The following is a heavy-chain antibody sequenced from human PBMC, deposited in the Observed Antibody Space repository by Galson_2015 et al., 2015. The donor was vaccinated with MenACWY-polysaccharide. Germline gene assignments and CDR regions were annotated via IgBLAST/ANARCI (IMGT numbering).Heavy chain of an antibody. D-gene: IGHD2-2*01. V-gene: IGHV3-33*01. CDR3: AREGSRIVFHAFDI. CDR2: IQYDGSNK. J-gene: IGHJ3*02. Sequence: SLRLSCAASGSRFSNSGMHWVRRAPGKGLEWVAVIQYDGSNKVYADSVKGRFTISRDNSKNTVFLELHTLGVEDTAVYYCAREGSRIVFHAFDIWGQGTMVTVSS. CDR1: GSRFSNSG.